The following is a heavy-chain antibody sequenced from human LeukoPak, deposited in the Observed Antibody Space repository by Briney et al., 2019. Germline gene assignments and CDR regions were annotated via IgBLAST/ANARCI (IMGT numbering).Heavy chain of an antibody. Sequence: ASVKVSCKVSGYTLTELSMHWVRQAPGKGLEWMGGFDPEDGETIYAQKLQGRVTMTTDTSTSTAYMELRSLRSDDTAVYYCARDGSNWSNDYYHGVDVWGQGTTVTVSS. CDR2: FDPEDGET. J-gene: IGHJ6*02. CDR3: ARDGSNWSNDYYHGVDV. CDR1: GYTLTELS. D-gene: IGHD4-11*01. V-gene: IGHV1-24*01.